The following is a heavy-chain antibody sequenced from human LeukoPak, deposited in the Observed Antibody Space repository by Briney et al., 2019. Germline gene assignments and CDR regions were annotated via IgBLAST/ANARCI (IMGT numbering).Heavy chain of an antibody. CDR2: IYTSGST. CDR3: ARGDRRWPKPPHAFDI. J-gene: IGHJ3*02. D-gene: IGHD4-23*01. Sequence: SQTLSLTCTVSGGSISSGSYYWSWIRQPAGKGLEWIGRIYTSGSTNYNPSLKSRVTISVDTSKNQFSLKLSSVTAADTAVYYCARGDRRWPKPPHAFDIWGQGTMVTVSS. V-gene: IGHV4-61*02. CDR1: GGSISSGSYY.